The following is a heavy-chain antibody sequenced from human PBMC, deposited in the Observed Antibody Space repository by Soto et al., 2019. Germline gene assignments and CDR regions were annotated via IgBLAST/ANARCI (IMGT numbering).Heavy chain of an antibody. J-gene: IGHJ6*02. CDR2: INHSGST. CDR1: GGSISSYY. D-gene: IGHD6-19*01. CDR3: ARGDGSGWHYYYYYGMDV. V-gene: IGHV4-34*01. Sequence: PSETLSLTCTVSGGSISSYYWSWIRQPPGKGLEWIGEINHSGSTNYNPSLKSRVTISVDTSKNQFSLKLSSVTAADTAVYYCARGDGSGWHYYYYYGMDVWGQGTTVTVSS.